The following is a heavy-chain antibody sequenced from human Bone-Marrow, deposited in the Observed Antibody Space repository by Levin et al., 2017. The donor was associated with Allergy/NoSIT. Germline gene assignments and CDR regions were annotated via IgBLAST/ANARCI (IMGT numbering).Heavy chain of an antibody. CDR3: ARDAYSNYGIGYFDS. D-gene: IGHD4-11*01. V-gene: IGHV4-59*01. Sequence: SQTLSLTCTVSGGSINNYYWSWIRQPPGKGLEWIGYIYYSGSTNYNPSLKSRVTISVDTSKNQFSLKLSSVTAADTAVYYCARDAYSNYGIGYFDSWGQGTLVTVSS. CDR2: IYYSGST. CDR1: GGSINNYY. J-gene: IGHJ4*02.